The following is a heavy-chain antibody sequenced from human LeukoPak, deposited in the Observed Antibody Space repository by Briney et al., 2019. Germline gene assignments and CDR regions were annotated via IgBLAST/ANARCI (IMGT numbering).Heavy chain of an antibody. CDR2: ISAYNGNT. D-gene: IGHD3-10*01. CDR1: GYTFTSYG. Sequence: GASVKVSCKASGYTFTSYGISWVRQAPGQGLEWMGWISAYNGNTNYAQKLQGRVTMTTDTSTSTAYMELRSLRSDDTAVYYCVRRQGGRFGESFDYWGQGTLVTVSS. V-gene: IGHV1-18*01. J-gene: IGHJ4*02. CDR3: VRRQGGRFGESFDY.